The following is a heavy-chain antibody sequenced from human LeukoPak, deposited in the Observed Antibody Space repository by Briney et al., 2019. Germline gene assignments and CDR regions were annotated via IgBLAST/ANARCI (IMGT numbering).Heavy chain of an antibody. J-gene: IGHJ6*03. V-gene: IGHV4-38-2*01. D-gene: IGHD1-14*01. CDR2: IYHSGNT. CDR1: GYSISSGYY. CDR3: ASTPTVYYYYMDV. Sequence: SETLSLTCAVSGYSISSGYYWGWIRQPPGKGLEWIGSIYHSGNTYYNPSLKSRVTISVDTSKNQFSLKLSSVTATDTDMYYCASTPTVYYYYMDVWGKGTTVTVSS.